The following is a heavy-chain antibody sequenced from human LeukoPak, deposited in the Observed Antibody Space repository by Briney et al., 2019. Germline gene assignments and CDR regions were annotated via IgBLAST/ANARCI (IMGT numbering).Heavy chain of an antibody. V-gene: IGHV3-23*01. J-gene: IGHJ5*02. Sequence: PGGSLRLSCAASGFTFSSYAMSWVHQAPGKGLEWVSAISGTGGRTYYADSVEGRFTISRDNSKNTLYLQMNSLRAEDTAVYYCAKEPASSGWFDPWGQGTLVAVSS. D-gene: IGHD6-19*01. CDR1: GFTFSSYA. CDR3: AKEPASSGWFDP. CDR2: ISGTGGRT.